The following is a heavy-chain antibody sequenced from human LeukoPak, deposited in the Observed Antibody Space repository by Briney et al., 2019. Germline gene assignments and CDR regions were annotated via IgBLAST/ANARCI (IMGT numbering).Heavy chain of an antibody. CDR3: ATGGWGYTNPIYGMDV. Sequence: PGGSLRLSCAASGFTFSAYTMHWVRQAPGKGLEWVAVVSSDGSNKYYADSVKGRFTISRDNSKSTLYLQMNSLRAEDTAVYYCATGGWGYTNPIYGMDVWGQGTTVTVSS. J-gene: IGHJ6*02. D-gene: IGHD5-12*01. CDR2: VSSDGSNK. CDR1: GFTFSAYT. V-gene: IGHV3-30*14.